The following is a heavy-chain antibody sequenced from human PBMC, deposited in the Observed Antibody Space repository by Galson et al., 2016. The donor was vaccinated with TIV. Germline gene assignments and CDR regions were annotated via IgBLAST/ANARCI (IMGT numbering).Heavy chain of an antibody. V-gene: IGHV3-30*18. J-gene: IGHJ4*02. CDR3: AKDPRLYGDYFLHYFDY. CDR1: GFTFSDYG. Sequence: SLRLSCAASGFTFSDYGMHWVRQAPGKGLELVAVISYDGSDQYYAGSVKGRFTISRDNSKNTLYLQMNSLRSDDTAMYYCAKDPRLYGDYFLHYFDYWGQGTLVTVSS. CDR2: ISYDGSDQ. D-gene: IGHD4-17*01.